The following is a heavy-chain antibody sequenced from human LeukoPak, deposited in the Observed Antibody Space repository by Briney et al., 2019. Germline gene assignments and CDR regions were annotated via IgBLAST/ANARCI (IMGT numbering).Heavy chain of an antibody. Sequence: SVKVSCKASGGTFSSYAISWVRQAPGQGLEWMGGIIPIFGTANYAQKFQGRVTITADESTSTAYMELSSLRSEDTAVYYCARNEDYYDSSGSDYWGQGTLVTVSS. D-gene: IGHD3-22*01. V-gene: IGHV1-69*01. J-gene: IGHJ4*02. CDR1: GGTFSSYA. CDR2: IIPIFGTA. CDR3: ARNEDYYDSSGSDY.